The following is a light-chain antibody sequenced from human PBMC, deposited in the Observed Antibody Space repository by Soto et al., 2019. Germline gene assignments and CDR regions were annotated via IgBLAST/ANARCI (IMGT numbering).Light chain of an antibody. J-gene: IGKJ1*01. V-gene: IGKV1-5*01. CDR1: QSVSSW. CDR2: DAS. CDR3: QQYNSYPRT. Sequence: DIQMTQSPSTQSASVGDRVIITCRASQSVSSWLAWYQQKPGKAPNLLIYDASSLQSGVPSRFRGSGSGTEFTLTISSLQPDDFATYYCQQYNSYPRTFGQGTKVE.